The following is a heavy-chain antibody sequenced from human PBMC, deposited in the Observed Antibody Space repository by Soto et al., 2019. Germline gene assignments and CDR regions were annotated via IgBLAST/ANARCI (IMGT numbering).Heavy chain of an antibody. CDR3: VGGGDRVAENAFDI. J-gene: IGHJ3*02. D-gene: IGHD3-10*01. V-gene: IGHV4-59*01. CDR1: GGSISSYY. CDR2: IYYSGST. Sequence: QVQLQESGPGLVKPSETLSLTCTVSGGSISSYYWSWIRQPPGKGLEWIGYIYYSGSTNYNPSLKSRVTISVDTSKNQFSLKLSSVTAADTAVYYCVGGGDRVAENAFDIWGQGTMVTVFS.